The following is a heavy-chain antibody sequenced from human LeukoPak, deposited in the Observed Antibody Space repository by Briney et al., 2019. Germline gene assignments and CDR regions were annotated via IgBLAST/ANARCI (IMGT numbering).Heavy chain of an antibody. D-gene: IGHD1-26*01. Sequence: GGSLRLSCAASGFTFSDHYMDWVRQAPGKGLEGVGRSRNKAQKYITEYAASVKGRFTISGDDSKNSLYLQMNSLKTEDTAVYYCARWNSGSCANWGQGTLVTVSS. CDR2: SRNKAQKYIT. J-gene: IGHJ4*02. CDR1: GFTFSDHY. V-gene: IGHV3-72*01. CDR3: ARWNSGSCAN.